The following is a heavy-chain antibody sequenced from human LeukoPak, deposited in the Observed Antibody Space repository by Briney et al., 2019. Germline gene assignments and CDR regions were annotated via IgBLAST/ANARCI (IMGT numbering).Heavy chain of an antibody. D-gene: IGHD3-22*01. CDR2: IYKTGST. V-gene: IGHV4-39*07. CDR1: GVSISSTSFF. CDR3: ARELRYDNSDSGAF. J-gene: IGHJ3*01. Sequence: SETLSLTCTVSGVSISSTSFFWGLIRQSPGKGLEWIASIYKTGSTYYNPSLKSRATISVDTSKNQFSLKLTSVTAADTAVYYCARELRYDNSDSGAFWGQGTVVTVSS.